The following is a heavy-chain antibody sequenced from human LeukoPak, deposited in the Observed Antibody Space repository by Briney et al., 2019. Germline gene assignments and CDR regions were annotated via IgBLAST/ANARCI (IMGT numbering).Heavy chain of an antibody. D-gene: IGHD2-15*01. J-gene: IGHJ4*02. CDR2: IAIDGINK. V-gene: IGHV3-30-3*02. Sequence: GGSLRLSCAASGFTFSSYAIHWVRQAPGKGLEWVAVIAIDGINKYYADSVQGRFTISRDNSKSTLCLQMNSLRAEDTAVYYCAKQLGYCSDGSCYFPYWGQGTLVTVSS. CDR3: AKQLGYCSDGSCYFPY. CDR1: GFTFSSYA.